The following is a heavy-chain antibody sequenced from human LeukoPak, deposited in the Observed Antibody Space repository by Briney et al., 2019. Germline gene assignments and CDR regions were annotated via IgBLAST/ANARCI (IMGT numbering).Heavy chain of an antibody. V-gene: IGHV3-11*01. CDR2: ISSSGSTI. CDR1: GLTFSDYY. CDR3: AREGPTYDILTGYPRGGLSGYFDY. D-gene: IGHD3-9*01. J-gene: IGHJ4*02. Sequence: GGSLRVSCAASGLTFSDYYMSWIRQAPGKGLEWVSYISSSGSTIYNGDSVKGRFTISRDNAKNSLYLQMNSLRAEDTAVYYCAREGPTYDILTGYPRGGLSGYFDYWGQGTLVTVSS.